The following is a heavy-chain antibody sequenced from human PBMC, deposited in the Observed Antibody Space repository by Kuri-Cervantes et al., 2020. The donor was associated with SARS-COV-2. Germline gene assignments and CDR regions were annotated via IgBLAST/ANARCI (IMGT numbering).Heavy chain of an antibody. CDR1: GGSFSGYY. CDR3: ARGEWDVVLD. D-gene: IGHD1-26*01. V-gene: IGHV4-34*01. J-gene: IGHJ4*02. CDR2: INHSGST. Sequence: GSLRLSCAVYGGSFSGYYWSWIRQSPGKGLEWIGEINHSGSTNYNPPLKSRVTISLETSKNQFSLNLISVTAADTAVYYCARGEWDVVLDWGQGTLVTVSS.